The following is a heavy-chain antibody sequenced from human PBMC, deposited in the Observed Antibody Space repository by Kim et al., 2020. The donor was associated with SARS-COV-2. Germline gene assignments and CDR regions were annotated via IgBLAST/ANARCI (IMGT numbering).Heavy chain of an antibody. D-gene: IGHD1-1*01. J-gene: IGHJ4*02. CDR1: GGSISSSSYY. CDR3: ARQPDGNY. V-gene: IGHV4-39*01. CDR2: IYYSGST. Sequence: SETLSLTCTVSGGSISSSSYYWGWIRQPPGKGLEWIGSIYYSGSTYYNPSLKSRVTISVDTSKNQFSLKLSSVTAADTAVYYCARQPDGNYWGQGTLVT.